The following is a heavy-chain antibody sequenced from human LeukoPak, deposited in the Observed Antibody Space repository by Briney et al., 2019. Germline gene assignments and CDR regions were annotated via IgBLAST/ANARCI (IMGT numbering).Heavy chain of an antibody. CDR3: ARHRRDGSPTQD. CDR1: GGSISNYY. D-gene: IGHD5-24*01. V-gene: IGHV4-59*08. J-gene: IGHJ4*02. Sequence: MPSETLSLTCTVSGGSISNYYWSWIRQPPGKGLEWIGYIYSSGSTNYNPSLKSRVTISVDTSKIRFSLKLSSVTAADTAVYYCARHRRDGSPTQDWGQGILVTVSS. CDR2: IYSSGST.